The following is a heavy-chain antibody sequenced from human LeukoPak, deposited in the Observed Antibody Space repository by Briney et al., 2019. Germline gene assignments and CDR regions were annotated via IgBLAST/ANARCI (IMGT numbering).Heavy chain of an antibody. V-gene: IGHV1-2*02. CDR1: GYTFTGYY. CDR3: ARDSGRAYYFDY. D-gene: IGHD3-10*01. CDR2: INPNSGGT. J-gene: IGHJ4*02. Sequence: ASVKVSCKASGYTFTGYYMHWVRQAPGQGLEWMGWINPNSGGTNYAQKFQGRVTMTRDTSIGTAYMELSRLRSDDTAVYYCARDSGRAYYFDYWGQGTLVTVSS.